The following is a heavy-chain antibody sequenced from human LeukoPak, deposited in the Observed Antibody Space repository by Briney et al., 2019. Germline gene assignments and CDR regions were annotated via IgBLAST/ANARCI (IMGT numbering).Heavy chain of an antibody. CDR2: INHSGST. V-gene: IGHV4-34*01. Sequence: SETLSLTCAVYGGSFSGYYWSWIRQPPGKGLEWIGEINHSGSTNYNPSLKSRATISVDTSKNQFSLKLSSVTAADTAVYYCAILYYDSSGYHDYWGQGTLVTVSS. D-gene: IGHD3-22*01. J-gene: IGHJ4*02. CDR3: AILYYDSSGYHDY. CDR1: GGSFSGYY.